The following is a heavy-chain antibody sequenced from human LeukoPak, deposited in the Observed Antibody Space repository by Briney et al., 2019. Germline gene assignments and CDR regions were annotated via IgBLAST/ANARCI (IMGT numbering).Heavy chain of an antibody. Sequence: GGSLRLSCAASGFTFSSYAMSWVRQAPGKGLEWVSAISGSGGSTYYADSVKGRFTLSRDNSKNTLYLQMNSLRAEDTAVYYCAKGVWTDYTITHFDYWGREPWSPSPQ. CDR1: GFTFSSYA. V-gene: IGHV3-23*01. J-gene: IGHJ4*02. D-gene: IGHD3/OR15-3a*01. CDR2: ISGSGGST. CDR3: AKGVWTDYTITHFDY.